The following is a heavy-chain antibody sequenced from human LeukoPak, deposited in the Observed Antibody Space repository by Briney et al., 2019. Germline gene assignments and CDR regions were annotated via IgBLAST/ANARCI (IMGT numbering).Heavy chain of an antibody. CDR2: ISRCSRYI. V-gene: IGHV3-21*01. CDR3: ARAPYRVRGYFDY. D-gene: IGHD3-10*01. J-gene: IGHJ4*02. Sequence: GGSLRLSCAASGFTFSSYSMNWVRQAPGKGLEWVSSISRCSRYIYYADSVKGRFTISRDNANNSLYLQMNSLRAEDTAVYYCARAPYRVRGYFDYWGQGTLVTVSS. CDR1: GFTFSSYS.